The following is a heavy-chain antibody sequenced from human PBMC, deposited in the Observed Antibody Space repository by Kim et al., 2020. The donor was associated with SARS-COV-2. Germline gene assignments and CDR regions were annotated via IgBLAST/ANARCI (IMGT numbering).Heavy chain of an antibody. CDR1: GGSISSGGYY. D-gene: IGHD2-15*01. CDR2: IYYSGST. J-gene: IGHJ4*02. Sequence: TQSLTCTVSGGSISSGGYYWSWIRQHPGKGLEWIGYIYYSGSTYYNPSLKSRVTISVDTSKNQFSLKLSSVTAADTAVYYCARKYCSGGSCSYFDYWGQGTLVTVSS. V-gene: IGHV4-31*03. CDR3: ARKYCSGGSCSYFDY.